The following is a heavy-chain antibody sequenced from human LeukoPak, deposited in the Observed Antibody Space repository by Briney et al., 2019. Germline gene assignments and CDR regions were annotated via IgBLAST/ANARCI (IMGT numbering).Heavy chain of an antibody. D-gene: IGHD1-26*01. CDR3: ARGASPYYYYGKDV. CDR1: GFTFNSYC. V-gene: IGHV3-7*03. CDR2: IKQDGSET. J-gene: IGHJ6*02. Sequence: GGSLRLSCAASGFTFNSYCMSWVRQAPGKGPEWVANIKQDGSETYYVDSVRGRFTISRDNAKNSLYLQMNSLRAEDTAVYYCARGASPYYYYGKDVWGQGTTVTVSS.